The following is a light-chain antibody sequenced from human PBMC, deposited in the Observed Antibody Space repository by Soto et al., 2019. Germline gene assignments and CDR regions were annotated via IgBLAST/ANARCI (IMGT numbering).Light chain of an antibody. Sequence: DIQLTQSPSFLSASVGDRVTITCRASQGISTYLAWYQLKPGKAPKLLIFRASTLQSGVPSRFSGSGSGTEFTLTISSLQPEDSAVYYCQQRHMWPITFGQGTRLEIK. CDR2: RAS. V-gene: IGKV1-9*01. J-gene: IGKJ5*01. CDR1: QGISTY. CDR3: QQRHMWPIT.